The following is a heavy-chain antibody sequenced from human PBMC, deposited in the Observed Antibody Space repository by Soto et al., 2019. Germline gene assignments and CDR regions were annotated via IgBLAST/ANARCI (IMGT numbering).Heavy chain of an antibody. Sequence: SETLSLTCTVSGGSISSSSYYWGWIRQPPGKGLEWIGSIYYSGSTYYNPSLKSRVTISVDTSKNQFSLKLSSVTAADTAVYYCASALTMVRGTTNWFDPWGQGTLVTVSS. D-gene: IGHD3-10*01. CDR2: IYYSGST. J-gene: IGHJ5*02. CDR3: ASALTMVRGTTNWFDP. CDR1: GGSISSSSYY. V-gene: IGHV4-39*01.